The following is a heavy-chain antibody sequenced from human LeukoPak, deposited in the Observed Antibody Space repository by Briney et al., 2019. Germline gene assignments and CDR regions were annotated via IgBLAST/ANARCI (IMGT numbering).Heavy chain of an antibody. V-gene: IGHV4-59*01. CDR1: GGSISSYY. J-gene: IGHJ6*02. Sequence: SGTLSLTCTVSGGSISSYYWSWIRQPPGKGLEWIGYIYYSGSANYNPSLKSRVTISVDTSKNQFSLKLSSVTAADTAVYYCARIYDYGCMDVWGQGTTVTVSS. CDR2: IYYSGSA. D-gene: IGHD4-17*01. CDR3: ARIYDYGCMDV.